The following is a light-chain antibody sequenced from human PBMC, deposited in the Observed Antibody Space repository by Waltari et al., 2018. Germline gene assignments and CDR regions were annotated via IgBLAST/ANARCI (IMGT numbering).Light chain of an antibody. CDR1: QGISSY. Sequence: DIQLTQSASSLSASVGERGTINGRESQGISSYLAWYQQKPGQAPELLIYKASSLQSGVPSRFSGSGSGTEFTLTISSLQPEDFTVYYCQQRNSYPWTFGQGTKVEIK. CDR2: KAS. J-gene: IGKJ1*01. V-gene: IGKV1-9*01. CDR3: QQRNSYPWT.